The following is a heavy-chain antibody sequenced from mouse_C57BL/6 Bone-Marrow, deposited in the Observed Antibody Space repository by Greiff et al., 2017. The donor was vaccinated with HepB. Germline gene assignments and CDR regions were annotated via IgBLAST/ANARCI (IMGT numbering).Heavy chain of an antibody. V-gene: IGHV3-6*01. J-gene: IGHJ2*01. Sequence: VQLQQSGPGLVKPSQSLSLTCSVTGYSITSGYYWNWIRQFPGNKLEWMGYISYDGSNNYNPSLKNRIPITRDTSKNQFFLKLNSVTTEDTATYYCARGGVITTVVFDYWGQGTTLTVSS. CDR3: ARGGVITTVVFDY. CDR2: ISYDGSN. CDR1: GYSITSGYY. D-gene: IGHD1-1*01.